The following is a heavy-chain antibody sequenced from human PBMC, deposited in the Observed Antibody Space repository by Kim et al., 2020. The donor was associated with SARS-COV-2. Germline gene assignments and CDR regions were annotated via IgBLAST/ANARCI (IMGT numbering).Heavy chain of an antibody. CDR2: INHSGST. D-gene: IGHD6-6*01. V-gene: IGHV4-34*01. Sequence: SETLSLTCAVYGGSFSGYYWSWIRQPTGKGLEWIGEINHSGSTNYNPSLKSRVTISVDTSKNQFSLKLSSVTAADTAVYYCAIRGEAARRLPDYWGQGTLVTVSS. J-gene: IGHJ4*02. CDR1: GGSFSGYY. CDR3: AIRGEAARRLPDY.